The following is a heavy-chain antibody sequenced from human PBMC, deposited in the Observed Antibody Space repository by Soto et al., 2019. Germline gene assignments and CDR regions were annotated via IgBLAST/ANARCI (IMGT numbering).Heavy chain of an antibody. CDR3: ARVQGFGELYYYYYGMDV. CDR2: TYYRSKWYN. V-gene: IGHV6-1*01. J-gene: IGHJ6*02. D-gene: IGHD3-10*01. CDR1: GDSVSSNSAA. Sequence: PSQTLSLTCAISGDSVSSNSAAWNWIRQSPSRGLEWLGRTYYRSKWYNDYAVSVKSRITINPDTSKKQISMQLNSVTPEDTVVYYFARVQGFGELYYYYYGMDVWGQGTTVTVSS.